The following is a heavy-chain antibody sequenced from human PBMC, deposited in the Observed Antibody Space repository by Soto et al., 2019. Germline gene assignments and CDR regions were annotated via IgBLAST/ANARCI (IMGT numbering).Heavy chain of an antibody. CDR3: ARVGVAYGDYPEAFDI. J-gene: IGHJ3*02. Sequence: SETLSLTCTVSGGSISSYYWSWIRQPPGKGLEWIGYIYYSGSTNYNPSLKSRVTISVDTSKNQFSLKLSSVTAADTAVYYCARVGVAYGDYPEAFDIWGQGTMVTVSS. CDR2: IYYSGST. V-gene: IGHV4-59*01. CDR1: GGSISSYY. D-gene: IGHD4-17*01.